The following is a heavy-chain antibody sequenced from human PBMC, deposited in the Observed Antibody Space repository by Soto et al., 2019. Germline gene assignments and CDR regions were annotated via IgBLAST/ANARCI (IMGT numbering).Heavy chain of an antibody. Sequence: PGGSLRLSCAASGFSFSSYAMSWVRQAPGEGLEWVSYISSSGSTIYYADSVKGRFTISRDNAKNSLYLQMNSLRAEDTAVYYCASGRGRYFYYGMDVWGQGTTVTVSS. CDR1: GFSFSSYA. J-gene: IGHJ6*02. V-gene: IGHV3-48*01. CDR3: ASGRGRYFYYGMDV. D-gene: IGHD1-26*01. CDR2: ISSSGSTI.